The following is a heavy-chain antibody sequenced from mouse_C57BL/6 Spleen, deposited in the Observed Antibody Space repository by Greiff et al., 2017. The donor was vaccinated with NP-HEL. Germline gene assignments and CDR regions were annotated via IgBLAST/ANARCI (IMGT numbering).Heavy chain of an antibody. CDR2: INPNNGGT. D-gene: IGHD2-4*01. CDR3: ARDYYDYEGGYYCDY. Sequence: EVQLQESGPELVKPGASVKMSCKASGYTFTDYTMHWVKQSHGKSLEWIGYINPNNGGTSYNQKFKGKATLTVNKSSSTAYMELRSLTSEDSAVYYCARDYYDYEGGYYCDYWGQGTTLTVSS. J-gene: IGHJ2*01. V-gene: IGHV1-22*01. CDR1: GYTFTDYT.